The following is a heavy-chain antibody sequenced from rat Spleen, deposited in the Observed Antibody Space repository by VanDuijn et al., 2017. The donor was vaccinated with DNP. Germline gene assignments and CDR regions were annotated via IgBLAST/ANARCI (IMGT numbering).Heavy chain of an antibody. Sequence: VQLKESGLGLVQPSQTLSLTCTVSGFSLTSYGVSWVRQPPGKGLEWIAAISNGGSTYYNSVLESRLSISRDTSKSQVLLRMNSLQIEDTAIYFCTREGQPNWFAYWGKGTLVTVSS. CDR1: GFSLTSYG. V-gene: IGHV2S12*01. D-gene: IGHD1-5*01. J-gene: IGHJ3*01. CDR3: TREGQPNWFAY. CDR2: ISNGGST.